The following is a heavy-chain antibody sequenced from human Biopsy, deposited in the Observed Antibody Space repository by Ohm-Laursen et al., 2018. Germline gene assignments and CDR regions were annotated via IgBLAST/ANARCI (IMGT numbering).Heavy chain of an antibody. Sequence: SLRLSCAASGFTFSSYGMHWIRQAPGKGLEWVATMSYDGTQKYYGDSVKGRFTISRDNSKNTLYLQMNSLRAEDTAVYYCAKDYRDSRGIFGIVVVRPLDYWGQGSLVTVSS. J-gene: IGHJ4*02. D-gene: IGHD3-22*01. CDR3: AKDYRDSRGIFGIVVVRPLDY. CDR1: GFTFSSYG. CDR2: MSYDGTQK. V-gene: IGHV3-30*18.